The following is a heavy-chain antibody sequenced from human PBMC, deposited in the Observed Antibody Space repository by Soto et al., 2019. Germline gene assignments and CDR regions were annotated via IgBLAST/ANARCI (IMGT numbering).Heavy chain of an antibody. D-gene: IGHD3-10*01. J-gene: IGHJ4*02. V-gene: IGHV1-8*01. CDR3: ARDGGSGSYYNPYYFDY. CDR2: MNPNSGNT. CDR1: GYTFTSYD. Sequence: GASVKVSCKASGYTFTSYDINWVRQATGQGLEWMGWMNPNSGNTGYAQKFQGRVTMTRNTSISTAYMELSSLRSEDTAVYYCARDGGSGSYYNPYYFDYWGQGTLVTVSS.